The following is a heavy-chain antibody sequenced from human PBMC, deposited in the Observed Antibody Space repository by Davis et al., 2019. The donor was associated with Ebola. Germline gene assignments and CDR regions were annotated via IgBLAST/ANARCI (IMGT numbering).Heavy chain of an antibody. V-gene: IGHV3-73*01. CDR3: TRASGSISRSDDDY. CDR2: IRSKANSYAT. CDR1: GFTFSSYA. J-gene: IGHJ4*02. Sequence: GGSLRLSCAASGFTFSSYAMSWVRQAPGKGLEWVGRIRSKANSYATAYAASVKGRFTISRDDSKNTAYLQMNSLKTEDTAVYYCTRASGSISRSDDDYWGQGTLVTVSS. D-gene: IGHD2-21*01.